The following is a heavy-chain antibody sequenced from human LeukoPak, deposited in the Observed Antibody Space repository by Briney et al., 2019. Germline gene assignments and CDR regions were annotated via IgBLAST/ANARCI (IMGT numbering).Heavy chain of an antibody. D-gene: IGHD6-6*01. CDR1: GFTFSSYW. Sequence: PGGSLRLSSAASGFTFSSYWMSWVRPTLEKGLERGANIKQEGGEKYYVASVKGRFTISRDNDKNSLYLQMNGLRAEDTAVYYCARVLRESSSSDYYFDYWGQGTLVTVSS. V-gene: IGHV3-7*01. J-gene: IGHJ4*02. CDR3: ARVLRESSSSDYYFDY. CDR2: IKQEGGEK.